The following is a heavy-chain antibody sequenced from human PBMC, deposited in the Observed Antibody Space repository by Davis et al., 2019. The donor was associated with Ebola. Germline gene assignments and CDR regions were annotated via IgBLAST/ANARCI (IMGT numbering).Heavy chain of an antibody. D-gene: IGHD3-3*01. CDR2: IRGGGGTT. Sequence: GESLKISCATSGFTFTNYWMHWVRQAPGKGLVWVSRIRGGGGTTDYAASVKGRFTISRDYAKNTLYLQMNSLRAEDTAVYYCARSFGVLIEGWFDPWGQGTLVTVSS. V-gene: IGHV3-74*01. CDR1: GFTFTNYW. J-gene: IGHJ5*02. CDR3: ARSFGVLIEGWFDP.